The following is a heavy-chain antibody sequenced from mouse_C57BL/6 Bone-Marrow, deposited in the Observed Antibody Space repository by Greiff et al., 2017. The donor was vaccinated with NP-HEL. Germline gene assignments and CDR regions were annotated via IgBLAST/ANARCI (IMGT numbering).Heavy chain of an antibody. V-gene: IGHV5-6*02. CDR2: ISSGGGYT. Sequence: DVMLVESGGDLVKPGGSLKLSCAASGFTFSSYGMSWVRQTPDKRLEWVATISSGGGYTYYPDSVKGRFTISRDNAKNTLYLQMSSLKSEDTAMYYCARHGYPFYWYFDVWGTGTTVTVSS. CDR3: ARHGYPFYWYFDV. J-gene: IGHJ1*03. CDR1: GFTFSSYG. D-gene: IGHD2-2*01.